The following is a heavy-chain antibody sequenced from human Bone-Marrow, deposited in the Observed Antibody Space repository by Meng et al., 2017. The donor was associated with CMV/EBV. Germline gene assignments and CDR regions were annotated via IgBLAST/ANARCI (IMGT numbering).Heavy chain of an antibody. J-gene: IGHJ3*02. Sequence: GESLKISCAASGFTFSSYSMNWVRQAPGKGLEWVSSISSSSSYIYYADSVKGRFTISRDNAKNSLYLQMNSLRAEDTAVYYCAKGDHRGGDYVDAFDIWGQGTMVTVSS. CDR3: AKGDHRGGDYVDAFDI. V-gene: IGHV3-21*01. D-gene: IGHD4-17*01. CDR2: ISSSSSYI. CDR1: GFTFSSYS.